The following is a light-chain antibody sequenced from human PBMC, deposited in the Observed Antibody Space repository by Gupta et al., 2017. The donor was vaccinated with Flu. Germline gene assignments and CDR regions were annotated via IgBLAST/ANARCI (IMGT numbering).Light chain of an antibody. V-gene: IGLV1-40*01. CDR3: QSYDTSLSGWV. Sequence: QSVLTQPPSVSGAPGQRVTISCTGISSNIGAGYDVHWYQQLPGRAPKVLIYGSSNRPSGVPDRFFGSKSGISASLAITGLQAEDEADYYCQSYDTSLSGWVFGGGTKVTAL. CDR2: GSS. CDR1: SSNIGAGYD. J-gene: IGLJ3*02.